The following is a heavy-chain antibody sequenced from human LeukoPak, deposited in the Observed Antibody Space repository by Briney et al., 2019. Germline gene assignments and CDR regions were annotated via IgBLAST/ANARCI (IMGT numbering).Heavy chain of an antibody. CDR1: GFTFSSYG. J-gene: IGHJ4*02. CDR2: ISYDGSNK. CDR3: AKARGYSGSVLGY. D-gene: IGHD5-12*01. V-gene: IGHV3-30*18. Sequence: GGSLRLSCAASGFTFSSYGMHWVRQAPGKGLEGVAVISYDGSNKYYADSVKGRFTISRDNSKNTLYLQMNSLRAEDTAVYYCAKARGYSGSVLGYWGQGTLVTVSS.